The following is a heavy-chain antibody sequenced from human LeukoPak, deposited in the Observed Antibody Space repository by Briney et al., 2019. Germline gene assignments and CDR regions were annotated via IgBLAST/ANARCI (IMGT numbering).Heavy chain of an antibody. CDR3: GIRDTSAYYVF. Sequence: GGSLRLSCTGSGFTFRSYALSWVRQAPGTGLEWVSAIGGSGGTYYADSVKGRFTISRDNSKNALYLQMNGLRAEDTAVYYCGIRDTSAYYVFWGQGTLVTVSS. J-gene: IGHJ4*02. CDR2: IGGSGGT. V-gene: IGHV3-23*01. CDR1: GFTFRSYA. D-gene: IGHD3-22*01.